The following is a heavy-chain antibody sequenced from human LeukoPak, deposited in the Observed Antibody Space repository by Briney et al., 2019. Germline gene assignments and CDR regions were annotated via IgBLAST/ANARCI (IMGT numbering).Heavy chain of an antibody. D-gene: IGHD5-18*01. J-gene: IGHJ3*02. Sequence: PGGSLRLSCAASGFTFSSYGIHRVRQAPGKGLEWVAVISYDGSNKYYADSVKGRFTISRDNSKNTLYLQMNSLRGEDTAVYYCAKGGYSYTDAFDIWGQGTMVTVSS. V-gene: IGHV3-30*18. CDR3: AKGGYSYTDAFDI. CDR1: GFTFSSYG. CDR2: ISYDGSNK.